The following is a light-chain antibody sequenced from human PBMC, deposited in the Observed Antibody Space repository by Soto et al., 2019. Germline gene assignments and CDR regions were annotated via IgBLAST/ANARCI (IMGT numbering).Light chain of an antibody. V-gene: IGKV3D-15*02. CDR1: QSISHY. J-gene: IGKJ3*01. CDR2: GAA. CDR3: QQYNGSPFT. Sequence: SPGERATLSCRANQSISHYLAWYQQKPGQSPRLLIYGAASRAIGIPDRFNGSGSETTFTLTISRLRPEDFALYYCQQYNGSPFTFGPGTMGDIK.